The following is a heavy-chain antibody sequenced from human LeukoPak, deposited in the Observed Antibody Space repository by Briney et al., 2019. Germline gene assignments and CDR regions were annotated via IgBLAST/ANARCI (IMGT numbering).Heavy chain of an antibody. J-gene: IGHJ5*01. CDR2: INANSGTT. Sequence: GGSLRLSCAASGFXFSFYAMSWLRQPPGKGREWVSSINANSGTTSYAASVRGRFTISRDNSKNTLYLQVNTLRADDTATYYCAKPISGGLAVTADWFHPWGQGTLVVVSS. V-gene: IGHV3-23*01. CDR3: AKPISGGLAVTADWFHP. D-gene: IGHD6-19*01. CDR1: GFXFSFYA.